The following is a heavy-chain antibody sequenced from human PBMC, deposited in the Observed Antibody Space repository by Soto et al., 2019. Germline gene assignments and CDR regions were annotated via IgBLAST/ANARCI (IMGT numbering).Heavy chain of an antibody. CDR2: INHSGST. V-gene: IGHV4-34*01. D-gene: IGHD3-10*01. CDR1: GGSFSGYY. CDR3: AREGGRATMVRGRYWYFDL. J-gene: IGHJ2*01. Sequence: SETLSLTCAVYGGSFSGYYWSWIHQPPGKGLEWIGEINHSGSTNYNPSLKSRVTISVDTSKNQFSLKLSSVTAADTAVYYCAREGGRATMVRGRYWYFDLWGRGTLVTVSS.